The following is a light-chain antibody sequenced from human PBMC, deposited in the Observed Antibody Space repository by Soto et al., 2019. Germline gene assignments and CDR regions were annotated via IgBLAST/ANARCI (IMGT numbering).Light chain of an antibody. CDR3: SSYVGDSNYV. CDR2: DVR. Sequence: QSVLTQPPSVSRSPDQSVTITCAGTSSDVGAFNYVSWYQQHPGKAPKLMIFDVRERPSGVPDRFSGSRSGNTASLTISGLQTEDEADYYCSSYVGDSNYVFGPGTKVTVL. CDR1: SSDVGAFNY. J-gene: IGLJ1*01. V-gene: IGLV2-11*01.